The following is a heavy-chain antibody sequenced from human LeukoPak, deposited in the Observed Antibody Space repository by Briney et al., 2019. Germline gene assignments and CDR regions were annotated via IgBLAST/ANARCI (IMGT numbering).Heavy chain of an antibody. CDR1: GGSISSYY. Sequence: PSETLSLTCTVPGGSISSYYWSWIWQPAGKGLEWIGRIYTSGSTNYNPSLKSRVTMSVDTSKNQFSLKLSSVTAADTAVYYCAIGLGYCSSTSCYVYFDYWGQGTLVTVSS. V-gene: IGHV4-4*07. CDR2: IYTSGST. CDR3: AIGLGYCSSTSCYVYFDY. D-gene: IGHD2-2*01. J-gene: IGHJ4*02.